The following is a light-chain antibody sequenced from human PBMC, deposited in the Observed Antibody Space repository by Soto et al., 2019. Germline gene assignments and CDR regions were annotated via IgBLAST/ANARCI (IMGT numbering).Light chain of an antibody. J-gene: IGKJ1*01. CDR1: QSVSNTY. V-gene: IGKV3-20*01. CDR3: QHYGNSRT. CDR2: GAS. Sequence: EIVLTQSPGTLSLSPGERATLSCRASQSVSNTYLAWYQQKPGQAPRLLIYGASSRATGNPDRFSGGGSGTDFTLTISRLEPEDFAVYYCQHYGNSRTFGQGTKVEIK.